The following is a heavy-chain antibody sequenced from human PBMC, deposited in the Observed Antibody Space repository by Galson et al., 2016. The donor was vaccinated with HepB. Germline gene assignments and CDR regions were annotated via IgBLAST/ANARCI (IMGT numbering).Heavy chain of an antibody. J-gene: IGHJ6*02. CDR3: ARERRQGSFYDYYGMDV. V-gene: IGHV1-3*01. Sequence: SVKVSCKASGYTFTTYGIHWVRQAPGQRLEWMGWINAANGKAKNSQKFQGRVTITRDTSATTAYMEVSSLRSEDTAVYYCARERRQGSFYDYYGMDVWGQGTTVTVSS. CDR2: INAANGKA. CDR1: GYTFTTYG.